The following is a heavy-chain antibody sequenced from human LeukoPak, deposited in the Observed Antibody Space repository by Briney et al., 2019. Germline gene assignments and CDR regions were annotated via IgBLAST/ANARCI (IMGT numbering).Heavy chain of an antibody. D-gene: IGHD6-13*01. CDR2: ISSSGSTI. Sequence: GGSLRLSCAASGFTFSSYEMNWVRQAPGKGLEWVSYISSSGSTIYYADFVKGRFTISRDNAKNSLYLQMNSLRAEDTAVYYCARDVSSSWYFNYGMDVWGQGTTVTVSS. CDR1: GFTFSSYE. J-gene: IGHJ6*02. V-gene: IGHV3-48*03. CDR3: ARDVSSSWYFNYGMDV.